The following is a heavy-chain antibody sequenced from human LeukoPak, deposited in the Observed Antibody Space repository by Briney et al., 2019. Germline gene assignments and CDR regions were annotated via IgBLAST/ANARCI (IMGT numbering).Heavy chain of an antibody. D-gene: IGHD6-13*01. CDR2: IYYSGST. Sequence: PSETLSLTCTVSGGSITSYYWSWIRQPPGKGLEWIGYIYYSGSTNYNPSLKSRVTISVDTSKNQFSLKLSSVTAADTAVYYWARGGGISHYYYYMDVWGKGTTVTISS. CDR3: ARGGGISHYYYYMDV. J-gene: IGHJ6*03. V-gene: IGHV4-59*01. CDR1: GGSITSYY.